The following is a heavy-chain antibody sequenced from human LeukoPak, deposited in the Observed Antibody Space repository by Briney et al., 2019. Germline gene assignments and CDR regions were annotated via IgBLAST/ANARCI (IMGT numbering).Heavy chain of an antibody. J-gene: IGHJ3*02. CDR3: ARDAVAGAAFDI. CDR1: GYTFTGYY. V-gene: IGHV1-2*02. CDR2: INPNSGCT. D-gene: IGHD6-19*01. Sequence: ASVNVSCKASGYTFTGYYMHWVRQAPGQGLEWMGWINPNSGCTNYAQKFQGRVTMTRDTSISTAYMELSRLRSDDTAVYYCARDAVAGAAFDIWGQGTMVTVSS.